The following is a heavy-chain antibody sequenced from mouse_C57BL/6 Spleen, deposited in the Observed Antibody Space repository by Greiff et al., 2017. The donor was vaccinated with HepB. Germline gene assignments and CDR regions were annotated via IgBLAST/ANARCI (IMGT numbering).Heavy chain of an antibody. CDR1: GYTFTDYY. V-gene: IGHV1-19*01. Sequence: EVQLQQSGPVLVKPGASVKMSCKASGYTFTDYYMNWVKQSHGKSLEWIGVINPYNGGTSYNQKFKGKATLTVDKSSSTAYMELNSLTSEDSAVYYCARSGITTVVEAYWGQGTLVTVSA. D-gene: IGHD1-1*01. CDR2: INPYNGGT. CDR3: ARSGITTVVEAY. J-gene: IGHJ3*01.